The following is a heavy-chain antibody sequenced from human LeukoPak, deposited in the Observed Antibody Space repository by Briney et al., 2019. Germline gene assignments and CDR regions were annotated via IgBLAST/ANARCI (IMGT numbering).Heavy chain of an antibody. CDR2: INSDGSST. Sequence: QPGRSLRLSCAASGFTFSSYWMHWVRQAPGKGLVWVSRINSDGSSTSYADSVKGRFTISRDNSKNTLYLQMNSLRAEDTAVYYXXKDHSSGGTFDYWGQGTLVT. CDR1: GFTFSSYW. V-gene: IGHV3-74*01. J-gene: IGHJ4*02. CDR3: XKDHSSGGTFDY. D-gene: IGHD1-26*01.